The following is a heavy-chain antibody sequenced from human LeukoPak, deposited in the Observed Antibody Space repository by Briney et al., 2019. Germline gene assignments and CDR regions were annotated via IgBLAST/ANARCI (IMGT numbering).Heavy chain of an antibody. J-gene: IGHJ5*02. CDR2: ISAYNGNT. D-gene: IGHD5-18*01. V-gene: IGHV1-18*01. Sequence: ASVKVSYKASGYTFTSYGISWVRQAPGQGLEWMGWISAYNGNTNYAQKLQGRVTMTRDTSTSTVYMELSSLRSEDTAVYYCARVPLDSYGSRWFDPWGQGTLVTVSS. CDR1: GYTFTSYG. CDR3: ARVPLDSYGSRWFDP.